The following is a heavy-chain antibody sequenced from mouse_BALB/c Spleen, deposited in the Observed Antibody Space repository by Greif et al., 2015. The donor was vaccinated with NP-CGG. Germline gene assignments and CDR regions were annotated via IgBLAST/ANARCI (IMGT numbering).Heavy chain of an antibody. D-gene: IGHD4-1*01. CDR2: INPGSGGT. V-gene: IGHV1-54*01. CDR3: ARRELGRWFAY. J-gene: IGHJ3*01. CDR1: GYAFTNYL. Sequence: QVQLQQSGAELVRPGTSVKVSCKASGYAFTNYLIEWVKQRPGQGLEWIGVINPGSGGTNYNEKFKGKATLTADKSSSTAYMHLISLTSVDSAVYFCARRELGRWFAYWGQGTLVTVSA.